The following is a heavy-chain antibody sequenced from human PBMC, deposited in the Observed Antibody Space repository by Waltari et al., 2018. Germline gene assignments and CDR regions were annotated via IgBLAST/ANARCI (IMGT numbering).Heavy chain of an antibody. D-gene: IGHD3-10*01. CDR1: GFTFSTFW. CDR2: IKPDGTST. Sequence: EVQLVESGGGLVHPGGSLRLSCEAYGFTFSTFWMHWVRHLPGKGLVWVSHIKPDGTSTDYGDSVEGRFTISRDNAKNTLYLQMNSLRAEDTAIYYCVRDLYGRDDVWGQGTMVTVSS. V-gene: IGHV3-74*01. CDR3: VRDLYGRDDV. J-gene: IGHJ3*01.